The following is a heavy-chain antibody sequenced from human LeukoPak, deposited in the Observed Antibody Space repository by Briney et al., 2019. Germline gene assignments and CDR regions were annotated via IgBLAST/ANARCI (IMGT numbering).Heavy chain of an antibody. CDR3: ARDQRDYGGDSESHAFDI. Sequence: ASVKVSCKASGYTITSYFMHWVRQAPGQGLEWMGIINPSGGSTTYAQKFQGRVTMTSDTSTSTVYMELSSLRSEDTAVYYCARDQRDYGGDSESHAFDIWGQGTMVIVSS. CDR2: INPSGGST. V-gene: IGHV1-46*01. CDR1: GYTITSYF. D-gene: IGHD4-23*01. J-gene: IGHJ3*02.